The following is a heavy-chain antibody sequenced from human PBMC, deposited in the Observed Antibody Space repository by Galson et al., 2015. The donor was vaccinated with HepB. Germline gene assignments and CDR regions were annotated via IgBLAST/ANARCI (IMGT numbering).Heavy chain of an antibody. V-gene: IGHV3-23*01. D-gene: IGHD3-10*01. CDR2: ISGSGGST. CDR3: TTGGKMVRARQLDY. CDR1: GFTFSSYA. Sequence: SLRLSCAASGFTFSSYAMSWVRQAPGKGLEWVSAISGSGGSTYYADSVKGRFTISRDNSKNTLYLQMNSLKTEDTAVYYCTTGGKMVRARQLDYWGQGTLVTVPS. J-gene: IGHJ4*02.